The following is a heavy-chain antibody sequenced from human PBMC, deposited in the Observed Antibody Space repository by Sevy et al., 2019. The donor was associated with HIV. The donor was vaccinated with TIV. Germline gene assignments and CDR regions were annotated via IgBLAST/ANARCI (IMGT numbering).Heavy chain of an antibody. J-gene: IGHJ3*02. Sequence: ASVKVSCKASGGTFSSYAIRWVRQAPGQGLEWMGGIIPIFGTANYAQKFQGRVTITADKSTSTAYMELSSLRSEDTAVYYCARAITMIRNDAFDIWGQGTMVTVSS. CDR2: IIPIFGTA. CDR1: GGTFSSYA. V-gene: IGHV1-69*06. D-gene: IGHD3-22*01. CDR3: ARAITMIRNDAFDI.